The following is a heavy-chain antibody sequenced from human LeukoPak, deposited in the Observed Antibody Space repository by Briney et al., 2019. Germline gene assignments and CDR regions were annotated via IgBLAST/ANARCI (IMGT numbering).Heavy chain of an antibody. D-gene: IGHD2-21*02. CDR1: GFSFSTYS. CDR2: IKQDGSEK. J-gene: IGHJ4*02. CDR3: ARVWGVPRWTAMDY. Sequence: PGGSLRLSCAASGFSFSTYSMNWVRQAPGKGLEWVANIKQDGSEKYYVDSVKGRFTISRDNAKNSLYLQMNSLRAEDTAVYYCARVWGVPRWTAMDYWGQGTLVTVSS. V-gene: IGHV3-7*01.